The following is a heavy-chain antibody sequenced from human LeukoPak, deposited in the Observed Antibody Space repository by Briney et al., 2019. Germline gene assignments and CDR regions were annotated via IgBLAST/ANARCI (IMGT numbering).Heavy chain of an antibody. CDR2: IKQDGSEK. V-gene: IGHV3-7*01. D-gene: IGHD3-10*01. Sequence: GGSLRLSCAASGFTFSSYWMSWVRQAPGKGLEWVANIKQDGSEKYYVDSVKGRFTISRDNAKNSLYLQMNSLRAEDTAVYYCARVSITMVRGGKIFDYWGQGTLVTVSS. CDR1: GFTFSSYW. J-gene: IGHJ4*02. CDR3: ARVSITMVRGGKIFDY.